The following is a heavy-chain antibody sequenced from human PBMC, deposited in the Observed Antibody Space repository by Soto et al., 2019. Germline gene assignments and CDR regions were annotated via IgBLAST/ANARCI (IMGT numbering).Heavy chain of an antibody. CDR1: GGSISSGDYY. J-gene: IGHJ4*02. CDR2: IYYSGST. CDR3: ARANVATGVDYFDY. Sequence: SETLSLTCTVSGGSISSGDYYWSWIRQPPGKGLEWIGYIYYSGSTYYNPSLKSRVTISVDTSKNQFSLKLSSVTAADTAVYYCARANVATGVDYFDYWGQGTLVTVSS. V-gene: IGHV4-30-4*01. D-gene: IGHD5-12*01.